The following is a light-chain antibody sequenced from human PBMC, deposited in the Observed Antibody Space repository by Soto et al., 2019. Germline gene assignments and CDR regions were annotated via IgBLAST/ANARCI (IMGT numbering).Light chain of an antibody. CDR1: QSVSDN. J-gene: IGKJ1*01. Sequence: EIVLTQSPATLSVSPGERATLSCRASQSVSDNLAWYQQRPGQAPRLLIYGASTRATGIPARFSGGGSGTEFTLTISSLQSEDFAVYYCQQYKNWPQTFGQGTKVDIK. CDR3: QQYKNWPQT. V-gene: IGKV3-15*01. CDR2: GAS.